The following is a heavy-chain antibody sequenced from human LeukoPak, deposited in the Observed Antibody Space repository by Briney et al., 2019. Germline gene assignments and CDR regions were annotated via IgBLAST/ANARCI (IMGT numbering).Heavy chain of an antibody. CDR1: GGSFSGYY. Sequence: PSETLSLTCAVYGGSFSGYYWSWIRQPPGKGLEWIGEINHSGSTNYNPSLKSRVTISVDTSKNQFSLKLSSVTAADTAVYYCARLGVPARYYYYGMDVWGQGTTVTVSS. CDR2: INHSGST. V-gene: IGHV4-34*01. J-gene: IGHJ6*02. CDR3: ARLGVPARYYYYGMDV. D-gene: IGHD2-2*01.